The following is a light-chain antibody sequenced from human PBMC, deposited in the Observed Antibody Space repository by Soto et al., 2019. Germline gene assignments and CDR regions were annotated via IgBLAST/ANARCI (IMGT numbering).Light chain of an antibody. Sequence: QSALTQPPSVSGPPGQRITISCTGSSSNIGAGYAVHWYQQLPGTAPKLLISDDNNRPSGVPDRFSSSKSGTSASLAITGLQAEDEADYYCQSYDNSHDWDVVFGGGTKLTVL. J-gene: IGLJ2*01. V-gene: IGLV1-40*01. CDR2: DDN. CDR1: SSNIGAGYA. CDR3: QSYDNSHDWDVV.